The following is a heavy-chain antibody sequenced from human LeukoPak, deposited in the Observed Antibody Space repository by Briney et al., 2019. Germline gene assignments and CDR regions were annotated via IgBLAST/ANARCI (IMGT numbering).Heavy chain of an antibody. CDR1: GFTFSSYS. CDR3: ARDPGGYGGPSGGY. J-gene: IGHJ4*02. CDR2: ISSSSSTI. V-gene: IGHV3-48*02. Sequence: PGGSLRLSCAASGFTFSSYSMNWVRQAPGKGLEWVSYISSSSSTIYYANSVKGRFTISRDNAKNSLYPQMNSLRDEDTAVYYCARDPGGYGGPSGGYWGQGTLVTVSS. D-gene: IGHD4-23*01.